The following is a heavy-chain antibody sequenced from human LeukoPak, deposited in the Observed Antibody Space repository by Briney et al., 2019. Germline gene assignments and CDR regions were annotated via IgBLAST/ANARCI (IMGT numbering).Heavy chain of an antibody. CDR1: GFTFSSYG. V-gene: IGHV3-30*03. CDR3: ARDHYYGAGTPPGDTFGM. D-gene: IGHD3-10*01. CDR2: ISYDGSNK. Sequence: GGSLRLSCAASGFTFSSYGMHWVRQAPGKGLEWVAVISYDGSNKYYADSVEGRFTISRDNSKNTLYLLMNSLRVDDTAQYYCARDHYYGAGTPPGDTFGMWGQGTMVTVSS. J-gene: IGHJ3*02.